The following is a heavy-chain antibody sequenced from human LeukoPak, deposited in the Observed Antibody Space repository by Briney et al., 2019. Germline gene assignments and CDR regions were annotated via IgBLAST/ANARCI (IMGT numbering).Heavy chain of an antibody. V-gene: IGHV3-23*01. D-gene: IGHD3-10*01. J-gene: IGHJ4*02. CDR1: GLTFSSYA. Sequence: PGGSLRLSCAASGLTFSSYAMSWVRQAPGKGLEWVSGISGSGGSTYYADSVKGRFTISRDNSKNTLYLQMNSLRAEDTAVYYCAKDPLSSRLLWFGELPNYWGQGTLVTVSS. CDR3: AKDPLSSRLLWFGELPNY. CDR2: ISGSGGST.